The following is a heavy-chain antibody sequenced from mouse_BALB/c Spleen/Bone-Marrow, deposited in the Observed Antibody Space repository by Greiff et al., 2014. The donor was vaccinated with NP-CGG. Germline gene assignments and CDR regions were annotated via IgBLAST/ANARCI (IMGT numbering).Heavy chain of an antibody. CDR3: ARGLGIPFYAMDS. V-gene: IGHV1-77*01. Sequence: QVQLQQSGPELVKPGASVKMSCKASGYTFTDYVISWVKQRTGQGLEWIGDIYPGSGSTYYNEKFKGKATLTADKSSNTAYMQLSSLTSEDSAVYFCARGLGIPFYAMDSWGQGSSVTVSS. D-gene: IGHD3-1*01. CDR2: IYPGSGST. J-gene: IGHJ4*01. CDR1: GYTFTDYV.